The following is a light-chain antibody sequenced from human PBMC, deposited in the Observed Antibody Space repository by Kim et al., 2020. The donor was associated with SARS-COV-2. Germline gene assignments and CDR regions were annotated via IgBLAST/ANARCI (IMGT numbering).Light chain of an antibody. CDR1: NIGSQR. J-gene: IGLJ3*02. CDR3: QVWDSGSDHWV. CDR2: YNS. Sequence: SSELTQPPSVSVAPGKAASITCGGNNIGSQRVHWYQQKPGQAPVLVIYYNSDRPSGIPERFSGSNSGNTATLTISRVEAGDEADYYCQVWDSGSDHWVFGGGTKLTVL. V-gene: IGLV3-21*04.